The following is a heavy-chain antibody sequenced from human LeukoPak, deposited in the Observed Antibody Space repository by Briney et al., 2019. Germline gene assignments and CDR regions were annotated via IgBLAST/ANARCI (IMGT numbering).Heavy chain of an antibody. J-gene: IGHJ3*02. CDR1: GYSFTSYW. D-gene: IGHD3-22*01. V-gene: IGHV5-51*01. Sequence: GESLKISCKGSGYSFTSYWIGWVRQMPGKGLEWMGIIYPGDSDTRYSPSFQGQVTISADKSISTAYLQWSSLKASDTAMYYCARREGYDSSGYYWYDAFDIWGQGTMVTVSS. CDR2: IYPGDSDT. CDR3: ARREGYDSSGYYWYDAFDI.